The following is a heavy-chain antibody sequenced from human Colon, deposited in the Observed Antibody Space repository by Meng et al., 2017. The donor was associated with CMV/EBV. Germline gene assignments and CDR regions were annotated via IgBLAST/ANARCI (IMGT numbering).Heavy chain of an antibody. CDR1: GFTFSSYS. J-gene: IGHJ6*02. D-gene: IGHD5-18*01. CDR3: ARGEKYSYGMDV. Sequence: GGSLRLSCAASGFTFSSYSMNWVRQAPGKGLEWVSSISSSGSTIYYADSVKGRFTISRDNAKNSLYLQMNSLRAEDTAVYYCARGEKYSYGMDVWGQGTTVTVSS. V-gene: IGHV3-48*04. CDR2: ISSSGSTI.